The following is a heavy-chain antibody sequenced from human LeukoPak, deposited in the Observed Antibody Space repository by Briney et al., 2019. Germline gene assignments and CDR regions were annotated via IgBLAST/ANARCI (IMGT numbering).Heavy chain of an antibody. CDR1: GFTFSSYS. CDR3: ARDRGEYYDSSGYFFDY. V-gene: IGHV3-48*04. Sequence: GGSLRLSCAASGFTFSSYSMNWVRQAPGKGLEWVSYISSSSSTIYYADSVKGRFTISRDNAKNSLYLQMNSLRAEDTAVYYCARDRGEYYDSSGYFFDYWGQGTLVTVSS. CDR2: ISSSSSTI. J-gene: IGHJ4*02. D-gene: IGHD3-22*01.